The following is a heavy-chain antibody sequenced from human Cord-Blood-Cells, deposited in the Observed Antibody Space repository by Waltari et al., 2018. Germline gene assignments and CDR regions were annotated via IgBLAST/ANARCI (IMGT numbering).Heavy chain of an antibody. CDR1: GGTFSSYG. Sequence: QVQQVQSGAEVKKPGASVKVSCKASGGTFSSYGISWVRQAPGQGLGWMGGIIPIFGTANSAQEFQGRVPITADESPSTAYMELSSLRSEDTAVYYCARDGGRYYFDYWGQGTLVTVSS. V-gene: IGHV1-69*01. J-gene: IGHJ4*02. CDR3: ARDGGRYYFDY. D-gene: IGHD1-26*01. CDR2: IIPIFGTA.